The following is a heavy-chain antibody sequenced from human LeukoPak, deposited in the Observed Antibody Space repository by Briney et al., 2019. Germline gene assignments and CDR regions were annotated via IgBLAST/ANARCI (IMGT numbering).Heavy chain of an antibody. Sequence: GGSLRLSCAASGFTFSSYIMNWVRQAPGKGLEWVSSISSSSSYIYYADSVKGRFTISRDNAKNSLYLQMNSLRAEDTAVYYCARDPLRGVTTRGDYWGQGTLVTVSS. CDR3: ARDPLRGVTTRGDY. CDR2: ISSSSSYI. CDR1: GFTFSSYI. J-gene: IGHJ4*02. D-gene: IGHD4-17*01. V-gene: IGHV3-21*01.